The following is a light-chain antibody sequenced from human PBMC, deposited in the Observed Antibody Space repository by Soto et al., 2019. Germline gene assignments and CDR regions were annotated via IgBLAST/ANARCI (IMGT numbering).Light chain of an antibody. J-gene: IGKJ1*01. CDR3: QQYGSSPGT. CDR1: QSVSSSY. Sequence: QSPSTLSASVGDTVTVTCRASQSVSSSYLAWYQQIPGQAPRLLIYGASSRATGIPDRFSGSGSGTDFTLTISRLEPEDFAVYYCQQYGSSPGTFGQGTEVDIK. CDR2: GAS. V-gene: IGKV3-20*01.